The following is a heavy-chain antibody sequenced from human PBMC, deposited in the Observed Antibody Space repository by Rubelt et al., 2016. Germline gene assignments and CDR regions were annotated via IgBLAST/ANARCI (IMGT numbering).Heavy chain of an antibody. Sequence: GLEWVSYISSSSSYTNYADSVKGRFTISRDNAKNSLYLQMNSLRAEDTAVYYCARGRYLAAKYYYYYYGMDVWGQGTTVTVSS. J-gene: IGHJ6*02. D-gene: IGHD6-13*01. V-gene: IGHV3-11*05. CDR3: ARGRYLAAKYYYYYYGMDV. CDR2: ISSSSSYT.